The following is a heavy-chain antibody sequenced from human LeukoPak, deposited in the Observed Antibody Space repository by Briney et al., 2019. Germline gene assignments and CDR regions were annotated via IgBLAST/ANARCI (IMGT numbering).Heavy chain of an antibody. V-gene: IGHV1-69*04. CDR2: IIPIVDIR. D-gene: IGHD3-9*01. CDR1: GGNFTNYG. J-gene: IGHJ4*02. Sequence: SVKVSCRTSGGNFTNYGVIWVRQAPGQGLEWMGRIIPIVDIRNYAQKFQGRVTMTADKSTSTAYMELSSLRSDDTAVYYCARDGPYYDVLAGPPFDYWGQGTLVTVSS. CDR3: ARDGPYYDVLAGPPFDY.